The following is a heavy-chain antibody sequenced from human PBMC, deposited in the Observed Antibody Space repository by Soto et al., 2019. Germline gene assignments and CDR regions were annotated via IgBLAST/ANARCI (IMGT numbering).Heavy chain of an antibody. V-gene: IGHV1-3*01. CDR1: GYTFTRYT. Sequence: GASVKVSCKASGYTFTRYTMNWVRQAPGQRLEWMGWINPDNGNTKSSQKFQDRVIITRDTSASTAYMDLSSLRSGDTAVYYCARGIATGQLYPWGQGTLVTVSS. CDR3: ARGIATGQLYP. CDR2: INPDNGNT. D-gene: IGHD2-2*01. J-gene: IGHJ5*02.